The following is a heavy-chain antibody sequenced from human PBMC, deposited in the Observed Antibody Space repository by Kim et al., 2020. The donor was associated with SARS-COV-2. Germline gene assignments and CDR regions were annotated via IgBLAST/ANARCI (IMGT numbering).Heavy chain of an antibody. CDR1: GFMFSVHG. D-gene: IGHD6-19*01. CDR2: ISSDGNDK. V-gene: IGHV3-30*03. CDR3: VKLFTSGWYADP. J-gene: IGHJ5*02. Sequence: GGSLRLSCAAFGFMFSVHGMEWVRQAPGKGLEWVAAISSDGNDKYYEDSVKGRFTISRDNSKYTLYLQLDSLTPEDTAVYYCVKLFTSGWYADPWGQGTL.